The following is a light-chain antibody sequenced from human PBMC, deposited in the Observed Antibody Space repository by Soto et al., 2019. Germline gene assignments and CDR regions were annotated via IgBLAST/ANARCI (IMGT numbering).Light chain of an antibody. Sequence: IVLTQSPGNLSLSPGERGALSCRASRTVHSNVAWYQHKPGQAPRLLIYGASFRATGMPARFSGSGSGTDFTLTISSLEPEDFAVYYCQQRSNWPPITFGQGTRLEIK. J-gene: IGKJ5*01. CDR3: QQRSNWPPIT. V-gene: IGKV3-11*01. CDR1: RTVHSN. CDR2: GAS.